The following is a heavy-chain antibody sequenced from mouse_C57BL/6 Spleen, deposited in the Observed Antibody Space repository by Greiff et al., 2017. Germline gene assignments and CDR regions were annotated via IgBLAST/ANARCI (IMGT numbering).Heavy chain of an antibody. J-gene: IGHJ2*01. D-gene: IGHD2-12*01. CDR3: ARRDSLYYFDY. Sequence: VQLQQPGAELVRPGTSVKLSCKASGYTFTSYWMHWVKQRPGQGLEWIGVIDPSDSYTNYNQKFKGKATLTVDTSSSTAYMQLSSLTSEDSAVYYCARRDSLYYFDYWGQGTTLTVSS. CDR1: GYTFTSYW. V-gene: IGHV1-59*01. CDR2: IDPSDSYT.